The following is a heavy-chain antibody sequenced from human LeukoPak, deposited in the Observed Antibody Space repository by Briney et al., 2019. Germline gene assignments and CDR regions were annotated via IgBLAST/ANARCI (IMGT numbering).Heavy chain of an antibody. CDR3: TKDMARYLDEGGCPDY. D-gene: IGHD3-9*01. CDR2: ISWNSGSI. J-gene: IGHJ4*02. V-gene: IGHV3-9*01. CDR1: GFTFDDYA. Sequence: GGSLRLSCAASGFTFDDYAMHWVRQAPGKGLEWVSGISWNSGSIGYADSVKGRFTLSRDNAKDSLYLQMNRLRAEDTAVYYCTKDMARYLDEGGCPDYWGQGTLVTVSS.